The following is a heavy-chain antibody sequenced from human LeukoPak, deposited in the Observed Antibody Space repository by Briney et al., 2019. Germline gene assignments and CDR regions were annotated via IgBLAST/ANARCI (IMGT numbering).Heavy chain of an antibody. CDR3: ARADWDAAMIDY. J-gene: IGHJ4*02. CDR1: GFTVSSNY. Sequence: GGSLRLSCAASGFTVSSNYMSWVRQAPGKGLEWVSSISSSSSYIYYADSVKGRFTISRDNAKNSLYLQMNSLRAEDTAVYYCARADWDAAMIDYWGQGTLVTVSS. V-gene: IGHV3-21*01. CDR2: ISSSSSYI. D-gene: IGHD5-18*01.